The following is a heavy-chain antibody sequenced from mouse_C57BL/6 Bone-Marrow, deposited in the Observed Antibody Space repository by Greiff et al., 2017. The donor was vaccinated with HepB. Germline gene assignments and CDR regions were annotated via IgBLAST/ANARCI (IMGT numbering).Heavy chain of an antibody. Sequence: QVPLQQSGAELVRPGASVTLSCKASGYTFTDYEMHWVKQTPVHGLEWIGAIDPETGGTAYNQKFQGKSILPADKSSSTAYMERRSRTSEDSAVDDWTRTGTVVWGQGTTLTVSS. D-gene: IGHD1-1*01. CDR3: TRTGTVV. V-gene: IGHV1-15*01. J-gene: IGHJ2*01. CDR2: IDPETGGT. CDR1: GYTFTDYE.